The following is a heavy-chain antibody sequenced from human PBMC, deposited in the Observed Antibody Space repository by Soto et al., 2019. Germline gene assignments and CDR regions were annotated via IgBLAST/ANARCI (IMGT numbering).Heavy chain of an antibody. D-gene: IGHD2-8*01. J-gene: IGHJ6*02. CDR2: INPNSGGT. V-gene: IGHV1-2*04. CDR3: ARRLMGDRYYYYGMDV. Sequence: ASVKVSCKASGDTFTFYSINWVRQAPGLGLEWMGWINPNSGGTNYAQKFQGWVTMTRDTSISTAYMELSRLRSDDTAVYYCARRLMGDRYYYYGMDVWGQGTTVTVSS. CDR1: GDTFTFYS.